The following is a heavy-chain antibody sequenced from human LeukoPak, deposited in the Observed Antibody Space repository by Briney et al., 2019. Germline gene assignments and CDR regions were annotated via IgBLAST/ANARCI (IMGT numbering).Heavy chain of an antibody. CDR2: INHSGTT. CDR3: ARGGSGMNWLDP. J-gene: IGHJ5*02. CDR1: GGSFSGYY. V-gene: IGHV4-34*01. Sequence: SETLSLTCAVYGGSFSGYYWTWIRQPPGKGLEWIGEINHSGTTSYNPSLKSRVTISADTSKSQFSLKLSSVTAADTAVYYCARGGSGMNWLDPWGQGTLVTVSS. D-gene: IGHD3-10*01.